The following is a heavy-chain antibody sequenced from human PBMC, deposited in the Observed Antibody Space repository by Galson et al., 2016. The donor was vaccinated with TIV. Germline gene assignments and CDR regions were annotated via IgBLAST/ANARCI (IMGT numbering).Heavy chain of an antibody. Sequence: TLSLTCSVSGVSISSGFSYWNWVRQSPGQGLEWIRYIHFTGRTYYNPSFQSRVSISVDTSKSQFSLNLRSVTAADTAVYFCARETYGDYDNYDAFDFWGRGTMVTVSS. V-gene: IGHV4-31*03. D-gene: IGHD4-17*01. CDR1: GVSISSGFSY. CDR3: ARETYGDYDNYDAFDF. J-gene: IGHJ3*01. CDR2: IHFTGRT.